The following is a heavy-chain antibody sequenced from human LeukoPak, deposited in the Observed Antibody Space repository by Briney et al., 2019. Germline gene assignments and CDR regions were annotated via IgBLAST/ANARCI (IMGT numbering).Heavy chain of an antibody. CDR2: IYHSGST. D-gene: IGHD3-22*01. Sequence: SETLSLTCTVSGGSIRSDDYYWGWIRQPPGKGLEWIGYIYHSGSTYYNPSLKSRVTISVDRSKNQFSLKLSSVTAADTAVYYCAREAHSSDIARVFDYWGQGTLVTVSS. J-gene: IGHJ4*02. CDR1: GGSIRSDDYY. V-gene: IGHV4-30-2*01. CDR3: AREAHSSDIARVFDY.